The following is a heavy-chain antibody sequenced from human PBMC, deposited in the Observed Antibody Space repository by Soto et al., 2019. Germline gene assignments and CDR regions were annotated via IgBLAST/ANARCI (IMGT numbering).Heavy chain of an antibody. D-gene: IGHD3-10*01. CDR3: ARERTFGENKHNYMDV. V-gene: IGHV3-33*01. CDR2: IWSDGSNE. CDR1: EFTFSRHG. J-gene: IGHJ6*03. Sequence: QVQLVESGGGVVQPGGSLRLSCAASEFTFSRHGMHWVRQAPGKGLQWVGVIWSDGSNERYAVSVKGRITISRDNSKNTLYLQINSLRAEDTAVYYCARERTFGENKHNYMDVWGTGITVTVS.